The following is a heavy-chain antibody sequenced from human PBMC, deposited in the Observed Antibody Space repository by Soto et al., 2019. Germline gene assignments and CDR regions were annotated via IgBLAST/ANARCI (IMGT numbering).Heavy chain of an antibody. CDR1: GVNFRNYG. CDR3: AREGGRYFDWLLAYFDY. V-gene: IGHV3-33*08. CDR2: IWYDGSNK. D-gene: IGHD3-9*01. Sequence: AASGVNFRNYGVRWDRTAPRKGLEWVAVIWYDGSNKYYADSVKGRFTISRDNSKNTLYLQMNSLRAEDTAVYYCAREGGRYFDWLLAYFDYWGQGTLVNGAS. J-gene: IGHJ4*02.